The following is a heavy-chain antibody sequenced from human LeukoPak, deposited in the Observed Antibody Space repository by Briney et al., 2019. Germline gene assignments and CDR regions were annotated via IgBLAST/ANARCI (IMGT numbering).Heavy chain of an antibody. CDR3: ARDGRYSSSLDY. CDR2: ISSSSNYI. V-gene: IGHV3-21*01. J-gene: IGHJ4*02. Sequence: GGSLRLSCAASGFTFSSYNMNWVRQAPGKGLEWVSSISSSSNYIYYTGSVKGRFTISRDNAKNSLYLQMNSLRAEDTAMYYCARDGRYSSSLDYWGRGTLVTVSS. CDR1: GFTFSSYN. D-gene: IGHD6-6*01.